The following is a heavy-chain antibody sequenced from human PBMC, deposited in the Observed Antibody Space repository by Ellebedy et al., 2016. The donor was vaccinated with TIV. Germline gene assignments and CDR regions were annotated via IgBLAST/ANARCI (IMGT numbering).Heavy chain of an antibody. CDR1: GFTFSTYA. CDR3: AKTAREYCSSTGCELDY. J-gene: IGHJ4*02. D-gene: IGHD2-2*01. V-gene: IGHV3-23*01. Sequence: GESLKISCAASGFTFSTYAMSWVRQAPGQGLEWVSAISGSGGGTYYADSVKGRFTMSRDNSKNTLYLQMNSLRAEDTAVYDCAKTAREYCSSTGCELDYWGQGTLVTVSS. CDR2: ISGSGGGT.